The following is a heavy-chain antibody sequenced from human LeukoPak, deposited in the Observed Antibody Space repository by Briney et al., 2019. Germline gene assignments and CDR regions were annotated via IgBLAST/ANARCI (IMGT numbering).Heavy chain of an antibody. J-gene: IGHJ4*02. CDR1: GGFFSGYY. CDR3: ARETSSGRIIGY. Sequence: PSETLSLTCAVYGGFFSGYYWSWIRQPPGKGLEWIGEINHSGSTNYNPSLKSRVTISVDTSKNQFSLKLSSVTAADTAVYYCARETSSGRIIGYWGQGTLVTVSS. V-gene: IGHV4-34*01. CDR2: INHSGST. D-gene: IGHD2-21*01.